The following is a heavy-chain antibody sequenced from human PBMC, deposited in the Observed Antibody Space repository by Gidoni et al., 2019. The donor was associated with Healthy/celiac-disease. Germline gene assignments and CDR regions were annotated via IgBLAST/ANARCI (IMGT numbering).Heavy chain of an antibody. V-gene: IGHV3-21*01. CDR2: ISSSSSYR. CDR1: GFTFTSYS. J-gene: IGHJ4*02. Sequence: EVQLVEAGGGLVKPGVSLRRSCAASGFTFTSYSMTWVRQAPGKGLGWVSSISSSSSYRYYADLVKGRFTISRDNAKNSLYLQMNSLRAEDTAVYYCARGVIWFGESYFDYWGQGTLVTVSS. CDR3: ARGVIWFGESYFDY. D-gene: IGHD3-10*01.